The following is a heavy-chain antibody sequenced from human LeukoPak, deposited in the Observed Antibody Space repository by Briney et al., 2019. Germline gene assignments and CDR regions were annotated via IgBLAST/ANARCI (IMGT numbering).Heavy chain of an antibody. J-gene: IGHJ5*02. CDR1: GASISSYY. D-gene: IGHD2-2*01. CDR2: IYYSGST. Sequence: SETLSLTCTVSGASISSYYWSWIRQPPGKGLEWIGYIYYSGSTNYNTSLKSRVTISVDTSKNQFSLKLSSVTAADTAVYYCARARNLGYCSSTSCRNWFDPWGQGTLVTVSS. CDR3: ARARNLGYCSSTSCRNWFDP. V-gene: IGHV4-59*01.